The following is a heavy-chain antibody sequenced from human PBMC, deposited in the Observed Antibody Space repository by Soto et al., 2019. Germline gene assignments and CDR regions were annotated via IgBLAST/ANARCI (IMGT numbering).Heavy chain of an antibody. V-gene: IGHV3-7*01. CDR3: ASIWFGELWDTFDY. D-gene: IGHD3-10*01. CDR1: GFTFSSYW. CDR2: IKQDGSEK. J-gene: IGHJ4*02. Sequence: GGSLRLSCAASGFTFSSYWMSWVRQAPGKGLEWVANIKQDGSEKYYVDSVKGRFTISRDNAKNSLYLQMNSLRAEDTAVYYCASIWFGELWDTFDYWSQGTLVTVAS.